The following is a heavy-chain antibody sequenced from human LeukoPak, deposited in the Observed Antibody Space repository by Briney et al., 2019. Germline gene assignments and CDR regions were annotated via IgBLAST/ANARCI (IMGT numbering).Heavy chain of an antibody. D-gene: IGHD1-26*01. Sequence: SETLSLTCTVSGGSISASSYFWGWIRQPPGKGLEWIGSIYYSGSTYYNPSLKSRVTISVDTSKDQFSLKLSSVTAADTAVYYCASVRSGRHYFDYWGQGTLVTVSS. V-gene: IGHV4-39*01. CDR2: IYYSGST. CDR3: ASVRSGRHYFDY. CDR1: GGSISASSYF. J-gene: IGHJ4*02.